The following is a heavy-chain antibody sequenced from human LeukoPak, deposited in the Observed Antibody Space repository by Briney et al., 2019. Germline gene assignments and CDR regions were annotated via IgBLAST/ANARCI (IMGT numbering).Heavy chain of an antibody. CDR1: GGSISSSSYY. V-gene: IGHV4-39*02. Sequence: SETLSLTCTVSGGSISSSSYYWGWIRQPPGKGLEWIGSIYYSGSTYYNPSLKSRVTISVDTSKNQFSLKLSSVTTADTAVYYCARDGITMVRGLDYWGQGTLVTVSS. J-gene: IGHJ4*02. D-gene: IGHD3-10*01. CDR3: ARDGITMVRGLDY. CDR2: IYYSGST.